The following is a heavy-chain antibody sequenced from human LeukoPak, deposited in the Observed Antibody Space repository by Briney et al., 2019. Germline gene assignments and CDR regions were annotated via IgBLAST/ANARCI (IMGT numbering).Heavy chain of an antibody. V-gene: IGHV1-2*02. J-gene: IGHJ4*02. Sequence: GAAVKVSCKASGYTFTGYYMHWVRQAPGQGLEWMGWINPNSGGTSYAQKFQGRVTMTRDTSISTVYMELSGLTSDDTAIYYCARKDYFDYWGQGTLVTVSS. CDR3: ARKDYFDY. CDR1: GYTFTGYY. CDR2: INPNSGGT.